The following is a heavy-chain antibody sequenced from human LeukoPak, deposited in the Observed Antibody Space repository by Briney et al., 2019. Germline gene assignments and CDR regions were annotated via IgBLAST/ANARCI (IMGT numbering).Heavy chain of an antibody. D-gene: IGHD3-22*01. CDR2: INHSGGT. CDR3: ATIYYYDTLDAFDI. V-gene: IGHV4-34*01. Sequence: SETLSLTCAVYGGSFSDFFWSWIRQPPGKGLEWIGEINHSGGTNYNPSLMSRVTISVDTSKSQISLKMSSVTAADTAVYYCATIYYYDTLDAFDIWGQGTMVTVSS. J-gene: IGHJ3*02. CDR1: GGSFSDFF.